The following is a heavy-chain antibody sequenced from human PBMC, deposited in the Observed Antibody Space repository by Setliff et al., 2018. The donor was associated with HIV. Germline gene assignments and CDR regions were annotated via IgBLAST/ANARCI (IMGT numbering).Heavy chain of an antibody. Sequence: SETLSLTCTVSGGSISSGSYYWRWIQQPAGKGLEWIGHIYTSGSTNYNPSLKSRVTISVDTSKNQFSLKLSSVTAADTAVYYGVRGATREFIVGVTIFDCWGQRPLVTVSS. J-gene: IGHJ4*02. CDR2: IYTSGST. CDR1: GGSISSGSYY. D-gene: IGHD1-26*01. CDR3: VRGATREFIVGVTIFDC. V-gene: IGHV4-61*09.